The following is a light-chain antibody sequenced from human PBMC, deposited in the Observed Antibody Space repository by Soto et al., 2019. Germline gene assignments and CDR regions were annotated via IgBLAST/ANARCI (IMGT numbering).Light chain of an antibody. CDR1: QGISNY. J-gene: IGKJ4*01. V-gene: IGKV1-27*01. CDR2: AAS. Sequence: DIQMTQFPSSLSASIGDRVTITCRASQGISNYLAWYQQRPGKVPKLLIFAASTLHAGVPGRFSGSGSGTDFTLTISSLQPEDVATYYCQKYNSVPLTFGGGTKVDIK. CDR3: QKYNSVPLT.